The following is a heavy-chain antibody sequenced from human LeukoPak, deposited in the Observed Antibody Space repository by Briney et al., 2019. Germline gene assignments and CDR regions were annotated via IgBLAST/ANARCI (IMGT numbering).Heavy chain of an antibody. CDR3: ARTAGIAVAGSRQYFDY. D-gene: IGHD6-19*01. V-gene: IGHV4-59*05. CDR1: GGSISSYY. J-gene: IGHJ4*02. CDR2: FYYSGNT. Sequence: PSETLSLTCTVSGGSISSYYWSWIRQPPGKGLEWIGSFYYSGNTYYNPSLKSRVTISVDTSKNEFSLKLRSVTAADTAVYYCARTAGIAVAGSRQYFDYWGQGTLVTVSS.